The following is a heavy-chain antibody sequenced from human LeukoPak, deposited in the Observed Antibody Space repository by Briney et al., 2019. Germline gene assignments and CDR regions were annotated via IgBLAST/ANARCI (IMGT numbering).Heavy chain of an antibody. CDR1: GGSISSSSYY. V-gene: IGHV4-39*07. Sequence: PSETLSLTCTVSGGSISSSSYYWGWIRQPPGKGLEWIGSIYYSGSTYYNPSLKSRVTISVDTSKNQFSLKLSSVTAADTAVYYCARDAGGSLIAEYFQHWGQGTLVTVSS. CDR2: IYYSGST. CDR3: ARDAGGSLIAEYFQH. D-gene: IGHD1-1*01. J-gene: IGHJ1*01.